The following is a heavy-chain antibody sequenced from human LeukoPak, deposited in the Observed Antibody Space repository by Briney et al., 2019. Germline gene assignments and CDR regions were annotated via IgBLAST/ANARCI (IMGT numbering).Heavy chain of an antibody. V-gene: IGHV4-39*07. CDR3: ARRPRNAGLGSGWYRGAFDI. J-gene: IGHJ3*02. CDR1: GGSISSSSYY. D-gene: IGHD6-19*01. Sequence: YPSETLSLTCTVSGGSISSSSYYWGWIRQPPGKGLEWIGSIYYSGSTYYNPSLKSRVTISVDTSKNQFSLKLSSVTAADTAVYYCARRPRNAGLGSGWYRGAFDIWGQGTMVTVSS. CDR2: IYYSGST.